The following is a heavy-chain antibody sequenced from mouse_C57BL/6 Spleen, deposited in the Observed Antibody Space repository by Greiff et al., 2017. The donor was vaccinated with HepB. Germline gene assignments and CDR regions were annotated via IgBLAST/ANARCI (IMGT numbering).Heavy chain of an antibody. CDR1: GYTFTSYW. D-gene: IGHD2-13*01. Sequence: QVQLQQPRAELVRPGSSVKLSCKASGYTFTSYWMDWVKQRPGQGLEWIGNIYPSDSETHYNQKFKDKATLTVDKSSSTAYMQLSSLTSEDSAVYYCARRGYGEWYFDVWGTGTTVTVSS. CDR3: ARRGYGEWYFDV. J-gene: IGHJ1*03. V-gene: IGHV1-61*01. CDR2: IYPSDSET.